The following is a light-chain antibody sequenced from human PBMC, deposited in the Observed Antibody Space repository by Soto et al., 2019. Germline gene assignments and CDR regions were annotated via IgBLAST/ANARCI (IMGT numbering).Light chain of an antibody. CDR2: AGS. CDR3: QQYNNWPRAT. Sequence: EIVLTQSPGTLSVSPGDRVTPSCRASQSIIINLSWYQHKPGRAPRLLIHAGSTRATGIPARFSGSGSGTEFNLTISSLQSEDFGVYYCQQYNNWPRATFGGGTKVDIK. CDR1: QSIIIN. J-gene: IGKJ4*01. V-gene: IGKV3D-15*01.